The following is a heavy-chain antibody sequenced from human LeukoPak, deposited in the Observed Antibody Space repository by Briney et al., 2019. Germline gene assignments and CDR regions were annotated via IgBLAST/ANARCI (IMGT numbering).Heavy chain of an antibody. CDR3: ARDVSVLRFLESLRNYYGMDV. CDR1: GYTLTELS. J-gene: IGHJ6*02. V-gene: IGHV1-24*01. CDR2: FDPEDGET. Sequence: ASVKVSCKVSGYTLTELSMHWVRQAPGKGLEWMGGFDPEDGETIYAQKFQGRVTMTEDTSTDTAYMELSRLRSDDTAVYYCARDVSVLRFLESLRNYYGMDVWGQGTTVTVSS. D-gene: IGHD3-3*01.